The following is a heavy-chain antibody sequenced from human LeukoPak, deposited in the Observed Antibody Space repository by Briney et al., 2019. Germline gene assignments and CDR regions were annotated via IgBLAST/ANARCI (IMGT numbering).Heavy chain of an antibody. CDR3: ARDRGGDGNWYFDL. CDR1: GFTFSSYA. Sequence: PGRSLRLSCAASGFTFSSYAMHWVRQAPSKGLEWVAVISYDGSNKYYADSVKGRLTISRDNSKNTLYLQMNSLRAEDTAVYYCARDRGGDGNWYFDLWGRGTLVTVSS. V-gene: IGHV3-30*04. J-gene: IGHJ2*01. D-gene: IGHD3-16*01. CDR2: ISYDGSNK.